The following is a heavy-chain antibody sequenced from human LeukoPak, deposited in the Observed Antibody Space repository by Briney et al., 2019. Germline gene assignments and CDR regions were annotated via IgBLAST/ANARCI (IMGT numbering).Heavy chain of an antibody. CDR1: GFTFSSYA. D-gene: IGHD3-16*02. CDR3: ARDGGYYDYVWGSYPTPPDFDY. J-gene: IGHJ4*02. CDR2: ISSSSSYI. Sequence: PGGSLRLSCAASGFTFSSYAMHWVRQAPGKGLEWVSSISSSSSYIYYADSVKGRFTISRDNAKNSLYLQMNSLRAEDTAVYYCARDGGYYDYVWGSYPTPPDFDYWGQGTLVTVSS. V-gene: IGHV3-21*01.